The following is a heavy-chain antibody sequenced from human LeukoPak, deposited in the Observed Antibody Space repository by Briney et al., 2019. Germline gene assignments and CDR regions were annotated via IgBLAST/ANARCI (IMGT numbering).Heavy chain of an antibody. CDR2: ISSGGGYT. D-gene: IGHD2-15*01. CDR1: GFSFSDNY. CDR3: ARDGCSGGSCYGIDY. J-gene: IGHJ4*02. V-gene: IGHV3-11*06. Sequence: GGSLRLSCAASGFSFSDNYMSWIRQAPGKGLEWVSYISSGGGYTNYPDSVKGRFTISRDNAKNSLYLQMNSLRAEDTAVYYCARDGCSGGSCYGIDYWGQGTLVTVSS.